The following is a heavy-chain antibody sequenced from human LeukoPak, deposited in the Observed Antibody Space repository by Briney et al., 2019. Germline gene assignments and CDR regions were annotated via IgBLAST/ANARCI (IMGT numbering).Heavy chain of an antibody. V-gene: IGHV1-18*01. CDR2: ISAYNGNT. Sequence: ASVKVSCKASGYTFTSYGISWVRQAPGQGLEWMGWISAYNGNTNYAQKLQGRVTMTTDTSTSTAYMELRSLRSDDTAVYYCARDQHPIVARVEFDYWGQGTLVTVSS. J-gene: IGHJ4*02. CDR3: ARDQHPIVARVEFDY. D-gene: IGHD5-12*01. CDR1: GYTFTSYG.